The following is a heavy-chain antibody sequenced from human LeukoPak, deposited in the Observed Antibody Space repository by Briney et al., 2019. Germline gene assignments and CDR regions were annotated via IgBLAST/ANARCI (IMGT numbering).Heavy chain of an antibody. Sequence: GRSLRLSCAASGFTFGSDGMHWVRQAPGKGLEWVAVISYDGSNKDSADSVKGRFTISRDNSKNTLYLQMNSLRAEDTAVYYCAKGLLRDGSGSPNYWGQGTLVTVSS. CDR1: GFTFGSDG. CDR3: AKGLLRDGSGSPNY. J-gene: IGHJ4*02. D-gene: IGHD3-10*01. V-gene: IGHV3-30*18. CDR2: ISYDGSNK.